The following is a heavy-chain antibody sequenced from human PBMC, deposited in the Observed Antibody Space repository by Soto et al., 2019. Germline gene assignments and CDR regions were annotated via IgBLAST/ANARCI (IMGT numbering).Heavy chain of an antibody. CDR2: IIPIFGTA. D-gene: IGHD6-6*01. CDR3: ARALTRIAARRGGWFDP. V-gene: IGHV1-69*13. Sequence: SVKVSCKASGGTFSSYAISWVRQAPGQGLEWMGGIIPIFGTANYAQKFQGRVTITADESTSTAYMELSSLRSEDTAVYYCARALTRIAARRGGWFDPWGQGTLVTVSS. CDR1: GGTFSSYA. J-gene: IGHJ5*02.